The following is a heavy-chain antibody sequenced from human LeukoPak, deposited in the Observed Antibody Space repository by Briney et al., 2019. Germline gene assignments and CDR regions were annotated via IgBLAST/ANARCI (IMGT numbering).Heavy chain of an antibody. CDR1: GGSVSSGSYY. CDR2: IYYSGST. CDR3: ARDRVAAASLDY. D-gene: IGHD6-13*01. Sequence: SETLSLACTVSGGSVSSGSYYWSWIRQPPGKGLEWIGYIYYSGSTNYNPSLKSRGTISVDTSKNQFSLKLSSVTAADTAVYYCARDRVAAASLDYWGQGTLVTVSS. J-gene: IGHJ4*02. V-gene: IGHV4-61*01.